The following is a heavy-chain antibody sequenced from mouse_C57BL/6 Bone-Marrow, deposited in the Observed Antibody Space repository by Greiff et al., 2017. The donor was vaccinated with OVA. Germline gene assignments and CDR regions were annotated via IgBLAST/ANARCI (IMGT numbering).Heavy chain of an antibody. Sequence: ESGPGILQPSQTLSLTCSFSGFSLSTFGMGVGWIRQPSGKGLDWLAHIWWDDDKYYNPALKSRLTLSKDTSKNQVFLKIAKVDTADTATYYCARIDHYSNLFAYWGQGTLVTVSA. D-gene: IGHD2-5*01. V-gene: IGHV8-8*01. CDR2: IWWDDDK. J-gene: IGHJ3*01. CDR3: ARIDHYSNLFAY. CDR1: GFSLSTFGMG.